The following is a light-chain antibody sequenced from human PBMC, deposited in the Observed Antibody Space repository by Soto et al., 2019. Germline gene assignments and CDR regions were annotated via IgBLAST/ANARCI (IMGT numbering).Light chain of an antibody. CDR3: QTWDTGMV. CDR1: SGHNTNA. CDR2: LNSDGSH. Sequence: QPVLTQSPSASASLGASVKLTCTLSSGHNTNAIAWHQQRPEKGPRFLMKLNSDGSHSRGGGIPDRFSGSSSGAERYLTISGLQSEDEADYYCQTWDTGMVFGGGTKVTVL. J-gene: IGLJ2*01. V-gene: IGLV4-69*01.